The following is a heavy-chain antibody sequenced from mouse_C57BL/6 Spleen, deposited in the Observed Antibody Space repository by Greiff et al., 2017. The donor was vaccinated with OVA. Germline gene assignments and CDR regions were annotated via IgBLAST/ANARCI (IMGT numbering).Heavy chain of an antibody. CDR3: ARGDYYGSSQFAY. J-gene: IGHJ3*01. CDR1: GYTFTSYW. Sequence: QVHVKQPGAELVRPGSSVKLSCKASGYTFTSYWMHWVKQRPIQGLEWIGNIDPSDSETHYNQKFKDKATLTVDKSSSTAYMQLSSLTSEDSAVYYCARGDYYGSSQFAYWGQGTLVTVSA. CDR2: IDPSDSET. V-gene: IGHV1-52*01. D-gene: IGHD1-1*01.